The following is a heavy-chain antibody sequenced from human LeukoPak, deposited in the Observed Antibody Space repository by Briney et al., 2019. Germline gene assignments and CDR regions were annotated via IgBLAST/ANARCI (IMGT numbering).Heavy chain of an antibody. V-gene: IGHV3-48*04. CDR1: GFTFSSYA. CDR2: ISSSGSTI. J-gene: IGHJ4*02. D-gene: IGHD2-21*01. CDR3: ARDSRLLFDY. Sequence: AGGSLRLSCAASGFTFSSYAMSWVRQAPGKGLEWVSYISSSGSTIYYADSVKGRFTISRDNAKNSLYLQMNSLRAEDTAVYYCARDSRLLFDYWGQGTLVTVSS.